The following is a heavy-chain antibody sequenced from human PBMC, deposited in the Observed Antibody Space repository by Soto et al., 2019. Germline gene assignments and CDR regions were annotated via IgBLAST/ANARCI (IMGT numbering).Heavy chain of an antibody. CDR3: ARGIEGWYQGRYYYGMDV. D-gene: IGHD6-19*01. CDR1: GGSISSGDYY. CDR2: IYYSGST. V-gene: IGHV4-39*07. Sequence: SETLSLTCSVSGGSISSGDYYWNWIRQPPGKGLEWIGSIYYSGSTYYNPSLKSRVTISVDTSKNQFSLKLSSVTAADTAVYYCARGIEGWYQGRYYYGMDVWGQGTTVTVSS. J-gene: IGHJ6*02.